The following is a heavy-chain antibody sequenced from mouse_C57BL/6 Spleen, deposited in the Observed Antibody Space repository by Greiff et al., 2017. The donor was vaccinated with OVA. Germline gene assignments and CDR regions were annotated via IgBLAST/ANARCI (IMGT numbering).Heavy chain of an antibody. CDR3: ARSPITTVVATNY. V-gene: IGHV1-53*01. CDR2: INPSNGGT. CDR1: GYTFTSYW. J-gene: IGHJ2*01. D-gene: IGHD1-1*01. Sequence: QVQLQQPGTELVKPGASVKLSCKASGYTFTSYWMHWVKQRPGQGLELIGNINPSNGGTNYNEKFKSKATLTVDKSSSTAYMQLSSLTSEDSAVYYCARSPITTVVATNYWGQGTTLTVSS.